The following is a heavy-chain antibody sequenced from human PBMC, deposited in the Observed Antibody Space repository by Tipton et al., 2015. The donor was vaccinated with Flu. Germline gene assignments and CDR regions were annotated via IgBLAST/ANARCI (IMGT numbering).Heavy chain of an antibody. CDR2: VIPMFNTT. V-gene: IGHV1-69*01. Sequence: QLVQSGAEVKKPGSSVKVSCKASGGTFSTYAITWVRQAPGQGLEWMGGVIPMFNTTNYAQKFQGRVTLSADESTSTAYMELSSLRFEDTAVYYCARDPALTYGSGGRKWFDPWGQGTLVTVSS. CDR1: GGTFSTYA. CDR3: ARDPALTYGSGGRKWFDP. D-gene: IGHD3-10*01. J-gene: IGHJ5*02.